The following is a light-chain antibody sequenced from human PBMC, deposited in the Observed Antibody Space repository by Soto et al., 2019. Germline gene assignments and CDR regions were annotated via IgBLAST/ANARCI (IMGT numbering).Light chain of an antibody. V-gene: IGLV3-1*01. CDR1: KLGDKY. CDR2: QDS. Sequence: SYDLTQPPSVSVSPGQTASITCSGDKLGDKYACWYQQKPGQSPVLVIYQDSKRPSGIPERFSGSNSGNTATLTISGTQAMDEADYYCQAWDSSTACDVFGTGTKLTVL. CDR3: QAWDSSTACDV. J-gene: IGLJ1*01.